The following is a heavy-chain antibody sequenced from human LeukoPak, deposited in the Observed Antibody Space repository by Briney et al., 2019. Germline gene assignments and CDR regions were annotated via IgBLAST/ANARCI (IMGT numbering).Heavy chain of an antibody. D-gene: IGHD3-9*01. CDR3: ARLRNYDILTGYYSGGFYYGMDV. Sequence: SETLSLTCTVSGGSISSYYWSWIRQPAGKGLEWIGRIYTSGSTNYNPSLKSRVTMSVDTSKNQFSLKLSSVTAADTAVYYCARLRNYDILTGYYSGGFYYGMDVWGQGTTVTVSS. CDR2: IYTSGST. CDR1: GGSISSYY. J-gene: IGHJ6*02. V-gene: IGHV4-4*07.